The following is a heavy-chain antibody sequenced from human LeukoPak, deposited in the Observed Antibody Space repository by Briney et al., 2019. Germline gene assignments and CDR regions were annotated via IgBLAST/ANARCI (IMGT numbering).Heavy chain of an antibody. Sequence: ASVKVSCKASGYTFTRYAMNWVRQAPGQGLEWMGWINTKTGNPTHAQGFTGRFVFSLDTSVSTAYLQISSLKPEDTAVYYCARISGDFRELGDPWGQGTLVTVSS. CDR1: GYTFTRYA. D-gene: IGHD3-10*01. CDR2: INTKTGNP. V-gene: IGHV7-4-1*02. J-gene: IGHJ5*02. CDR3: ARISGDFRELGDP.